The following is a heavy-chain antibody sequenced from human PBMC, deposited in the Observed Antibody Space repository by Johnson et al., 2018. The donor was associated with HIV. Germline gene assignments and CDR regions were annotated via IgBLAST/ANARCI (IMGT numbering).Heavy chain of an antibody. CDR3: ARDLLLPEGLRVACDI. J-gene: IGHJ3*02. V-gene: IGHV3-66*03. CDR1: GFTVSSNY. CDR2: IYSGGST. D-gene: IGHD2-15*01. Sequence: EVQVVESGGGLIQPGGSLRLSCAASGFTVSSNYMSWVRQAPGKGLEWVSVIYSGGSTYYADSMKGRFTISRDNSKNTLYLQMNSLRAEDTAVYYCARDLLLPEGLRVACDIWGQGTVVIVSS.